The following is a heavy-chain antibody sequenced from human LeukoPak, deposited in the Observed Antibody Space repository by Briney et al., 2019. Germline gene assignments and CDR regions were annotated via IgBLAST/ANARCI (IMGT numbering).Heavy chain of an antibody. CDR1: GYTFTSYG. Sequence: ASVKVSCKASGYTFTSYGISWVRQAPGQGLEWMGWISAYNGNTNYAQKLQGRVTMTTDTSTSTAYMELRSLRSDDTAVYYCAGSPYYYGSGSYLRWFDPWGQGTLVTVSS. CDR3: AGSPYYYGSGSYLRWFDP. J-gene: IGHJ5*02. CDR2: ISAYNGNT. V-gene: IGHV1-18*01. D-gene: IGHD3-10*01.